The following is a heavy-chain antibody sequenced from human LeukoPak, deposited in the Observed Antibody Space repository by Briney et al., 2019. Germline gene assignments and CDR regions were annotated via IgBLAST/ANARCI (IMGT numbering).Heavy chain of an antibody. D-gene: IGHD3-16*02. CDR1: GFTFSSYW. CDR3: ARESLGDYVWGSYHH. J-gene: IGHJ5*02. CDR2: IKQDGSEK. V-gene: IGHV3-7*01. Sequence: PGGSLRLSCAASGFTFSSYWMSWVRQAPGKGLEWVANIKQDGSEKYYVDSVKGRFTISRDNAKNLLYLQMNSLRAEDTAVYYCARESLGDYVWGSYHHWGQGTLVTVSS.